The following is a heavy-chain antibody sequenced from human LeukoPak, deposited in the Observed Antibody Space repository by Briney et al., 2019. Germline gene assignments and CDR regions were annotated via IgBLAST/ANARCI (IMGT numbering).Heavy chain of an antibody. J-gene: IGHJ4*02. CDR1: EFIFSRYA. Sequence: GGSLRLSCAASEFIFSRYAMSWVRQAPGKGLEWVSGISGSGDNTYYADAVKGRFTISRDNSKNTLYLQMNSLRAEDTAVYYCASRRNYYYDSSGYSGEVDYWGQGTLVTVSS. CDR3: ASRRNYYYDSSGYSGEVDY. V-gene: IGHV3-23*01. CDR2: ISGSGDNT. D-gene: IGHD3-22*01.